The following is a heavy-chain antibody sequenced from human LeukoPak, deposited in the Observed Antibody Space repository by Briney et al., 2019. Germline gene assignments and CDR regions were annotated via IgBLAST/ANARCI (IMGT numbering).Heavy chain of an antibody. CDR1: GFTFSSYS. D-gene: IGHD3-10*01. CDR2: ISSSSSYI. CDR3: AGDPTYCGSGSSI. Sequence: PGGSLRLSCAASGFTFSSYSMNWVRQAPGKGLEWVSSISSSSSYIYYADSVKGRFTISRDNAKNSLYLQMNSLRAEDTAVYYCAGDPTYCGSGSSIWGQGTLVTVSS. V-gene: IGHV3-21*01. J-gene: IGHJ4*02.